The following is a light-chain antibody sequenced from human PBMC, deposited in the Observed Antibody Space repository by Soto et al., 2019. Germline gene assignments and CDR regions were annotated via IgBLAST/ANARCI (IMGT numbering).Light chain of an antibody. J-gene: IGKJ1*01. Sequence: EIVMTQSPATLSVSPGERATLSCRTSQSVSSNLAWYQQKPCQAPRLLIYGASTRATGIPARFSGSGSGTEFNLTISSLQSEDLAIYYCQEYSDWPTWTFGQGTKVDIK. CDR1: QSVSSN. CDR3: QEYSDWPTWT. CDR2: GAS. V-gene: IGKV3D-15*01.